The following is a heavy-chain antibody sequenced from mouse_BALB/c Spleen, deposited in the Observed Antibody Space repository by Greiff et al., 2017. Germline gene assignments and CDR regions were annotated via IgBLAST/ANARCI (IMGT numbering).Heavy chain of an antibody. CDR2: IYPGNSDT. Sequence: EVQLQQSGTVLARPGASVKMSCKASGYTFTSYWMHWVKQRPGQGLEWIGAIYPGNSDTSYNQKFKGKAKLTAVTSTSTAYMELSSLTNEDSAVYYCTREGDRYDAWFDYWGQGTLVTVSA. D-gene: IGHD2-14*01. V-gene: IGHV1-5*01. CDR3: TREGDRYDAWFDY. J-gene: IGHJ3*01. CDR1: GYTFTSYW.